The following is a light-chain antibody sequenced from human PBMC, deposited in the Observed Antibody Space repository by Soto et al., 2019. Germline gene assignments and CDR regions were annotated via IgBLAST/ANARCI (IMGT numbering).Light chain of an antibody. Sequence: QAVVTQEPSLTVSPGGTVTRTCASSTGAVTSTYYANWFQQKPGQAPRELIYSTSGKYSWTPARFSGSLLGGKAALTLSGVPPEDEADYYCLLSYDYTGIFGGGTKLPVL. V-gene: IGLV7-43*01. CDR2: STS. J-gene: IGLJ2*01. CDR1: TGAVTSTYY. CDR3: LLSYDYTGI.